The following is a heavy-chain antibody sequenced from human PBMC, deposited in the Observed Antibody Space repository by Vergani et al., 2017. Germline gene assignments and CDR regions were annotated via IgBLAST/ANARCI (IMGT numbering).Heavy chain of an antibody. J-gene: IGHJ4*02. CDR1: GGSISSYY. D-gene: IGHD2-15*01. CDR3: ARLGYCSGGSCGSGYFDY. Sequence: QVQLQESGPGLVKPSEPLSLTCTVSGGSISSYYWSWIRQPPGKGLEWIGYIYYSGSTNYNPSLKSRVTISVDTSKNQFSLKLSAVTAADTAVYYCARLGYCSGGSCGSGYFDYWGQGTLVTVSS. CDR2: IYYSGST. V-gene: IGHV4-59*01.